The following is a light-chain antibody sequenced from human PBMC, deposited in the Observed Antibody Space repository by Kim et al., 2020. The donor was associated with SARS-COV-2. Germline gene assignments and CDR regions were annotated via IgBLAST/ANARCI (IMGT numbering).Light chain of an antibody. CDR1: HTVSSY. V-gene: IGKV3-11*01. CDR3: QQRNNWPLT. Sequence: LCPGERATLACRASHTVSSYLAWYQKKPGQAPRLLIYDASNRATGIPARFSGGGSGTDFTLTISSLEPEDSAVYYCQQRNNWPLTFGGGTKVDIK. J-gene: IGKJ4*01. CDR2: DAS.